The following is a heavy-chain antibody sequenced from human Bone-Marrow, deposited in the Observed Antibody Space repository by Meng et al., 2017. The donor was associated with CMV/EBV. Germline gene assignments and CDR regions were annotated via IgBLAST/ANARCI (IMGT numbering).Heavy chain of an antibody. J-gene: IGHJ6*02. D-gene: IGHD6-13*01. V-gene: IGHV3-21*01. Sequence: GESLKISCAASGFTFSSYSMNWVRQAPGKGLEWVSSISSSSSYIYYADSVKGRFTISRDNAKNSLYLQMNSLRAEDTAVYYCAKDPAAAGLMDVWGQGTTVAVSS. CDR1: GFTFSSYS. CDR2: ISSSSSYI. CDR3: AKDPAAAGLMDV.